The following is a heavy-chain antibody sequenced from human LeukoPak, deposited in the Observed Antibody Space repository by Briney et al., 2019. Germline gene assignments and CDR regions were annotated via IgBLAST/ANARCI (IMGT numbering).Heavy chain of an antibody. D-gene: IGHD2-15*01. CDR3: ATDCSANSCYRFSGYLNNWYFDL. V-gene: IGHV3-66*01. CDR1: GSTVSSNY. J-gene: IGHJ2*01. CDR2: LYSDGRT. Sequence: GGSLRLSCAASGSTVSSNYMSWVRQAPGKGLEWVSILYSDGRTYYTDSVKGRFTISRDYSKNTLYLQMNSLRVEDTAVYYCATDCSANSCYRFSGYLNNWYFDLWGRGTLVTVSS.